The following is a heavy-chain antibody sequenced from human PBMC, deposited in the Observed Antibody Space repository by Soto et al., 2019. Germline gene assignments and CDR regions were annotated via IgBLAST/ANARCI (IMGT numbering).Heavy chain of an antibody. CDR1: GYTFSSYG. D-gene: IGHD5-18*01. Sequence: QVQLVQSGAEVKKPGASVKVSCKTSGYTFSSYGIVWVRQAPGQGLEWMGWISTYNVDTKYADKFQGRLTMSSDTSTTTAFMELRRLRSDETAVYYCVRGGVAYGYLESWGQGTRVTVTS. CDR2: ISTYNVDT. V-gene: IGHV1-18*01. J-gene: IGHJ5*02. CDR3: VRGGVAYGYLES.